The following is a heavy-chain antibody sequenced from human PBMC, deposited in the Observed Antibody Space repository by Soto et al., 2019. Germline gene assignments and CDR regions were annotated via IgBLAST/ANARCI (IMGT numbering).Heavy chain of an antibody. CDR1: GDSFTNYS. D-gene: IGHD2-8*01. CDR2: ILLAVGTP. Sequence: QVLLVQSGAEMKQPGSSVSVSCKASGDSFTNYSFTWVRQAPGQGPEWLGGILLAVGTPHYSQRCQGRLTIPANDSSSTVYMELGSLRLDDTAVYYCGRYCTNTKCRGGYYLDLWGQGTLLTVSS. V-gene: IGHV1-69*01. J-gene: IGHJ5*02. CDR3: GRYCTNTKCRGGYYLDL.